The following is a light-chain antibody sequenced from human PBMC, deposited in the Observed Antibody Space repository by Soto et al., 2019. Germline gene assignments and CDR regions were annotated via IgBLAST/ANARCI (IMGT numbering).Light chain of an antibody. V-gene: IGKV3-20*01. CDR1: QSVSSSH. Sequence: EIVLTQSPGTLSLSPGERATLSCRASQSVSSSHLAWYQQKPGQAPRLHISGASSRATGIPDRFTGSGSGTDFTLTISRLEPEDFAVYYCQQYGSSPRTFGQGTKVEIK. CDR2: GAS. J-gene: IGKJ1*01. CDR3: QQYGSSPRT.